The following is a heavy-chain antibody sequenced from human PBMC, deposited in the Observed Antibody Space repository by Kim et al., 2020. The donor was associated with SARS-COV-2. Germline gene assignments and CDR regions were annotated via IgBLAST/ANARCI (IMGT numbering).Heavy chain of an antibody. Sequence: SETLSLTCAVYGGSFSNYYWSWIRQPPGKGLEWIGEINHSGSTNYNPSLKSRVTISVDTSKNQFSLKLSSVTAADTAVYYFARGLRVTTFCYYYYVMDF. D-gene: IGHD4-17*01. CDR1: GGSFSNYY. V-gene: IGHV4-34*01. CDR2: INHSGST. J-gene: IGHJ6*01. CDR3: ARGLRVTTFCYYYYVMDF.